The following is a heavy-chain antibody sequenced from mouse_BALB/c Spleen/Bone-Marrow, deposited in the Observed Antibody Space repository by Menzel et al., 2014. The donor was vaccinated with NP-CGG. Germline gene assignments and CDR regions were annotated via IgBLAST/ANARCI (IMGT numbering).Heavy chain of an antibody. J-gene: IGHJ4*01. V-gene: IGHV1-4*01. Sequence: VKLMESGAEPARPGASVKMSCRASGYTFTTYAMHWVKQRPGQGLEWIGYINPSSGYTYYNQKFKDKATLTADKSSSAAYPQLSSLASEDSAVYYCARVYGNYDAMDYWGQGTSVTVSS. CDR3: ARVYGNYDAMDY. D-gene: IGHD2-1*01. CDR1: GYTFTTYA. CDR2: INPSSGYT.